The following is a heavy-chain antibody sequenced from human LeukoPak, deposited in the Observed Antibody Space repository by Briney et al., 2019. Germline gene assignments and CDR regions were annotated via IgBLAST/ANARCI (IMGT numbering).Heavy chain of an antibody. CDR2: ISSSGSTI. Sequence: PGGSLRLSCAASGFTFSSYEVNWVRQAPGKGLEWVSYISSSGSTIYYADSVKGRFTISRDNAKNSLYLQMNSLRAEDTAVYYCARGVCSGGSCLLSNWHFDLWGRGTLVTVSS. D-gene: IGHD2-15*01. CDR3: ARGVCSGGSCLLSNWHFDL. J-gene: IGHJ2*01. V-gene: IGHV3-48*03. CDR1: GFTFSSYE.